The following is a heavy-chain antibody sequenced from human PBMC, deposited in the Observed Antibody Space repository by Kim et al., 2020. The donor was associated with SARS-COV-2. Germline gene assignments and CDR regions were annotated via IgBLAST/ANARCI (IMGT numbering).Heavy chain of an antibody. CDR3: ARGIPPGPDLTPDKPYSSSWYGGVGYYYYYGMDV. CDR1: GGTFSSYA. J-gene: IGHJ6*02. CDR2: IIPIFGTA. D-gene: IGHD6-13*01. Sequence: SVKVSCKASGGTFSSYAISWVRQAPGQGLEWMGGIIPIFGTANYAQKFQGRVTITADESTSTAYMELSSLRSEDTAVYYCARGIPPGPDLTPDKPYSSSWYGGVGYYYYYGMDVWGQGTTVTVSS. V-gene: IGHV1-69*13.